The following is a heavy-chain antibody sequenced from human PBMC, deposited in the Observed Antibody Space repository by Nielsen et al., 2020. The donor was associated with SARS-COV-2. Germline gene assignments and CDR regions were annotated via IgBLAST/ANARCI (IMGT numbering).Heavy chain of an antibody. CDR3: ARVERGHSSWYPYYYYGMDV. Sequence: GGSLRLSCAASGFTFSSYDMNWVRQAPGKGLEWVSYISSSGSTIYYADSVKGRFTISRDNAKNSLYLQMNSLRAEDTAVYYCARVERGHSSWYPYYYYGMDVWGQGTTVTVSS. J-gene: IGHJ6*02. CDR1: GFTFSSYD. D-gene: IGHD6-13*01. CDR2: ISSSGSTI. V-gene: IGHV3-48*03.